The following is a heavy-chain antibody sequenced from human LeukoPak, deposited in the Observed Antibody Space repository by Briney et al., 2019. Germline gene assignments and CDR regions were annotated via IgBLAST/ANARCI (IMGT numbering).Heavy chain of an antibody. Sequence: GGSLRLAWAAAGLTLSTFPTHWVRQAPGEGLEWVALIQDVGATTNYAASVRGRSTISRDNSKHTVYLQIHILTPDATAFSYWASQIMTVVVVTSPTDEWGEGRLVSVSS. D-gene: IGHD3-22*01. CDR1: GLTLSTFP. V-gene: IGHV3-30*02. J-gene: IGHJ4*02. CDR3: ASQIMTVVVVTSPTDE. CDR2: IQDVGATT.